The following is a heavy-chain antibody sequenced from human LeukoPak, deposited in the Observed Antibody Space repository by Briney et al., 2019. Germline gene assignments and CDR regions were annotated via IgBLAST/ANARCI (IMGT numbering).Heavy chain of an antibody. J-gene: IGHJ5*02. CDR2: IYPGDSDT. CDR1: GYSFTSYW. CDR3: ARHAALYCSSTSCDQNWFDP. Sequence: GESLKISCKGSGYSFTSYWIGWVRQMPGKGLEWMGIIYPGDSDTRYSPSFQGQVTISADKSISTAYLQWSSLKASDTAMYYCARHAALYCSSTSCDQNWFDPWGQGTLVTVSS. V-gene: IGHV5-51*01. D-gene: IGHD2-2*01.